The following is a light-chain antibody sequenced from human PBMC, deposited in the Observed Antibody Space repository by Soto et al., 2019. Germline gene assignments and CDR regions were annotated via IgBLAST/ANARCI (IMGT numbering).Light chain of an antibody. CDR2: GKN. V-gene: IGLV1-40*01. J-gene: IGLJ1*01. Sequence: QSVLTQPPSVSGAPGQRVTISCTGTSSNIGAGYDVHWYQQFPGTVPKLLLYGKNNRPSGVPARFSGSTSGISAALAITGLQAEDEADYYCQSFDSRLNGYVFGTGTKVTVL. CDR1: SSNIGAGYD. CDR3: QSFDSRLNGYV.